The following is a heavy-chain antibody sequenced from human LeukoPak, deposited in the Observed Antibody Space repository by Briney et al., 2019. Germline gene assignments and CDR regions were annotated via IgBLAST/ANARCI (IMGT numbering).Heavy chain of an antibody. CDR3: ARPSGWPYYYYGMDV. V-gene: IGHV3-30*03. D-gene: IGHD6-19*01. J-gene: IGHJ6*02. CDR1: GFALRSYS. CDR2: ISYDGSNK. Sequence: GGSLRLSCAASGFALRSYSVTWVRQAPGKGLEWVAVISYDGSNKYYADSVKGRFTISRDNSKNTLYLQMNSLRAEDTAVYYCARPSGWPYYYYGMDVWGQGTTVTVSS.